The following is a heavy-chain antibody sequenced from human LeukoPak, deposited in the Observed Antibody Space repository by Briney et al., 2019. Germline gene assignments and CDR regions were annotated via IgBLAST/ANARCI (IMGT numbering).Heavy chain of an antibody. V-gene: IGHV3-74*01. CDR1: GFTFSNYW. CDR2: INLDGSSI. Sequence: GGSLRLSCVVSGFTFSNYWMHWVRQAPGKGLVWVSRINLDGSSISYVDSVKGRFTVSRDNAKNTLYLQMNSLRAEDTGVYYCARDSSDASYWGQGTLVSVSS. D-gene: IGHD2-2*01. CDR3: ARDSSDASY. J-gene: IGHJ4*02.